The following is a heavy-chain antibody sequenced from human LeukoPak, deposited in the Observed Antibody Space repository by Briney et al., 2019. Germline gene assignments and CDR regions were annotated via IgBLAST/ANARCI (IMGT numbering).Heavy chain of an antibody. D-gene: IGHD5-24*01. V-gene: IGHV3-48*02. CDR3: ANREN. CDR1: GFTFSSYS. J-gene: IGHJ4*02. Sequence: PGGSLRLSCAASGFTFSSYSMNWVRQAPGRGLEWVSYISSSSTIYYADSVKGRFTISRDNAKNSLYLQMNSLRDEDTAVYYCANRENWGQGTLVTVSS. CDR2: ISSSSTI.